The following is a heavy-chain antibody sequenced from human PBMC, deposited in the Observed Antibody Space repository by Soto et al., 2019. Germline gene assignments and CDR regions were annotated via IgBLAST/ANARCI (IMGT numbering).Heavy chain of an antibody. D-gene: IGHD3-10*01. Sequence: EVQLLESGGGLVQPGGSLRLSCAASGFTFSSYAMSWVRQAPGKGLEWVSAISGSGGSTYYADSVKGRFTISRDNSKDTLYRHTNGLRAEGTGVYDCAKDAMMPPNEPGELGRYTTVHPTDFRGRGSLVTDS. J-gene: IGHJ4*02. CDR2: ISGSGGST. CDR1: GFTFSSYA. CDR3: AKDAMMPPNEPGELGRYTTVHPTDF. V-gene: IGHV3-23*01.